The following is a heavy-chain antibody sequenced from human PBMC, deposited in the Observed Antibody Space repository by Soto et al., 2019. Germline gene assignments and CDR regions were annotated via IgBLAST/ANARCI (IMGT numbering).Heavy chain of an antibody. CDR3: ARDIRLGYGMDV. D-gene: IGHD2-21*01. Sequence: GGSLRLSCAASGFTVSSNYMSWVRQAPGKGLEWVSVIYSGGSTYYADSVKGRFTISRDNSKNTLYLQMNSLRAEDAAVYYCARDIRLGYGMDVWGQGTTVTVSS. V-gene: IGHV3-53*01. CDR2: IYSGGST. CDR1: GFTVSSNY. J-gene: IGHJ6*02.